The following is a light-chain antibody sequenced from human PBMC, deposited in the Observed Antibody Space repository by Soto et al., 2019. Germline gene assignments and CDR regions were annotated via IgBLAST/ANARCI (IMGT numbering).Light chain of an antibody. CDR1: QSVSSS. CDR2: DAS. V-gene: IGKV3-11*01. Sequence: EIVLTQSPATLSLSPGERATLSCRASQSVSSSLAWYQQKPGQAPRLLIYDASNRATGIPARFRGSRPGTGFTLTINSLEAEGFAVYYCQQRRSWPQTFGQGTKVDIK. J-gene: IGKJ1*01. CDR3: QQRRSWPQT.